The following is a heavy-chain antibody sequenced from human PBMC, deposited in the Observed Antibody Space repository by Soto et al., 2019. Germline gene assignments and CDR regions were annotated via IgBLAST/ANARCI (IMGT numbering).Heavy chain of an antibody. Sequence: SVKVSCKASGGTFSSYAISWVRQAPGQGLEWMGRIIPILGIANYAQKFQGRVTITADKSTSTAYMELSRLRSDDTAVYYCARFPLVMVRGASNYYYGMDVWGQGTTVTVSS. CDR3: ARFPLVMVRGASNYYYGMDV. V-gene: IGHV1-69*04. J-gene: IGHJ6*02. CDR1: GGTFSSYA. D-gene: IGHD3-10*01. CDR2: IIPILGIA.